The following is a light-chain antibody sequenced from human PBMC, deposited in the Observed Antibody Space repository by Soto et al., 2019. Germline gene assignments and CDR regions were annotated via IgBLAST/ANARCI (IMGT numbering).Light chain of an antibody. Sequence: ELVLTQSPGTLSLSPGESATLSCRASQTVTNNYLAWYQQKPGQAPRLLIYGASSRATDIPHRFTGSGSGAAFTLTLSRLEPEDFAVYYCQQYGSSPRTFGQGTKVEIK. V-gene: IGKV3-20*01. CDR1: QTVTNNY. J-gene: IGKJ1*01. CDR3: QQYGSSPRT. CDR2: GAS.